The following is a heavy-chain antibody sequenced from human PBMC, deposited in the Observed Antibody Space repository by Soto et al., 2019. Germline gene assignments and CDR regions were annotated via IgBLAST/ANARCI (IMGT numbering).Heavy chain of an antibody. CDR2: IYYSGST. J-gene: IGHJ5*02. CDR1: GGSISSYY. CDR3: ARLRYFERWVDP. D-gene: IGHD3-9*01. Sequence: PSETLSLTCTVSGGSISSYYWSWIRQPPGKGLEWIGYIYYSGSTNYNPSLKSRVTISVDTSKNQFSLKLSSVTAADTAVYYCARLRYFERWVDPWGQGTLVTLSS. V-gene: IGHV4-59*01.